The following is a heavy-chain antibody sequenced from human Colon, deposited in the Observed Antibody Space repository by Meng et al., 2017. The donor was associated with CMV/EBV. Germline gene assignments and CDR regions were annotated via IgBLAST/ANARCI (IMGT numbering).Heavy chain of an antibody. CDR1: GGSISSYY. CDR2: IYYSGST. Sequence: GSLRLSCTVSGGSISSYYCNWIRQPPGKGLEWIGYIYYSGSTNYKPSLKSRVTMSVDTSKNQFSLKLSSVTAADTAIYYCARAHQVKWELPQIDYWGQGTLVTVSS. CDR3: ARAHQVKWELPQIDY. D-gene: IGHD1-26*01. V-gene: IGHV4-59*01. J-gene: IGHJ4*02.